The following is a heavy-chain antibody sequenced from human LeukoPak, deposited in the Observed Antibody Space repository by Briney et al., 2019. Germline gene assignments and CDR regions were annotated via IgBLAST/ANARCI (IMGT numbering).Heavy chain of an antibody. CDR1: EFTFARYA. CDR3: VRDPSYGSSWYYYMDV. D-gene: IGHD6-13*01. V-gene: IGHV3-48*04. J-gene: IGHJ6*03. CDR2: ISSSSFKI. Sequence: GGSLRLSCAASEFTFARYAMNWVRQAPGKGLEWVSYISSSSFKIGYADSVKGRFTISRDNSKNSLYLQMDSLRVEDTAVYYCVRDPSYGSSWYYYMDVWGKGTTVTVSS.